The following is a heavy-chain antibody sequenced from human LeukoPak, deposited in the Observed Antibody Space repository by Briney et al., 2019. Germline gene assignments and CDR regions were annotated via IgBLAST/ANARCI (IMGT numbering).Heavy chain of an antibody. D-gene: IGHD2-2*01. J-gene: IGHJ4*02. CDR3: VREGLECSGSSCQRAAFDY. Sequence: GGSLRLSCAASGFTFTTYWMHWVRQVPGKGLVWVARINGDGSSTRHADSMKGRFTISRDNAKNTLYLQMNSLRDEDTAVYYCVREGLECSGSSCQRAAFDYWGQGTLVTVSS. CDR1: GFTFTTYW. V-gene: IGHV3-74*01. CDR2: INGDGSST.